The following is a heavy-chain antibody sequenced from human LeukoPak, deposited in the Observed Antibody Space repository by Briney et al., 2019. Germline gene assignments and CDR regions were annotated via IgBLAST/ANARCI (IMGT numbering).Heavy chain of an antibody. V-gene: IGHV3-30-3*01. D-gene: IGHD6-19*01. Sequence: GGSLRLSCAASGFTLSSSAMPWVRQAPDKGLEWEAVISYDGSNKYYADSVKRRFTISRDNSKDTLYLQMNSLRADAAAVYYCARDRDSSGWYEGFDYWGQGTLVTVSS. CDR3: ARDRDSSGWYEGFDY. J-gene: IGHJ4*02. CDR1: GFTLSSSA. CDR2: ISYDGSNK.